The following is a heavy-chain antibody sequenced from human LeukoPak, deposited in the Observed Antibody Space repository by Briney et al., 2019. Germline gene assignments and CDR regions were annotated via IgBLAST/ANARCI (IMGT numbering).Heavy chain of an antibody. Sequence: ASVKVSCKASGYTFTSYDINWVRQATGQGLEWMGWISVYNGNTNYAQKFQGRVTMTTDTSTSTAYMDLRSLRSDDTAVCYCARSPYRTLGYSSGWYVAYFDYWGQGTLVTVSS. CDR2: ISVYNGNT. CDR3: ARSPYRTLGYSSGWYVAYFDY. D-gene: IGHD6-19*01. V-gene: IGHV1-18*01. J-gene: IGHJ4*02. CDR1: GYTFTSYD.